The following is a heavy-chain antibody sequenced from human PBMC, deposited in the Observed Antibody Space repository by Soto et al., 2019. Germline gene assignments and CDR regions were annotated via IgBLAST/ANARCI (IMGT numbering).Heavy chain of an antibody. CDR2: IIPMFGTA. J-gene: IGHJ4*02. CDR3: ARVGPAHYYDSSGYYSPLDY. D-gene: IGHD3-22*01. V-gene: IGHV1-69*01. Sequence: QVQLVQSGAEVKKPGSSVKVSCKASGDTFSSYAINWVRQDPDQGLEWMGGIIPMFGTANYAQKLKGRVTITAGESTSTVYMELSSLRSEDTAVYYCARVGPAHYYDSSGYYSPLDYWGQGTLVTVSS. CDR1: GDTFSSYA.